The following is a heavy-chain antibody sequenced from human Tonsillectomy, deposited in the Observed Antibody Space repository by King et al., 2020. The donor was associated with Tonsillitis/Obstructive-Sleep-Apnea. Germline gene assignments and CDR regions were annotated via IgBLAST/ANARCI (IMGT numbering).Heavy chain of an antibody. J-gene: IGHJ3*02. CDR2: IGTSGRNI. CDR1: GFTFSSYE. V-gene: IGHV3-48*03. CDR3: ARDPNSSTWYKAFDI. D-gene: IGHD6-13*01. Sequence: VQLVESGGGLVQPGGSLRLSCAASGFTFSSYEMNWVRQAPGKGLEWVSYIGTSGRNIYYADSVKGRFTISRDKAKNSLYLQMNSLRAEDTAVYYCARDPNSSTWYKAFDIWGQGTMVTVSS.